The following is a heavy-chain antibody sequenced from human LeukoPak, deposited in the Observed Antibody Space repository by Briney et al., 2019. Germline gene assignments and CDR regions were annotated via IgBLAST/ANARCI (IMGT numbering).Heavy chain of an antibody. V-gene: IGHV4-30-4*01. D-gene: IGHD3-16*01. CDR3: ARVDYDYVWGPSD. CDR1: GGSISSGDYY. CDR2: IYYSGST. Sequence: SETLSLTCTVSGGSISSGDYYWSWIRQPPGKGLEWIGYIYYSGSTYYNPSLKSRVTITVDTSKNQFSLKLSSVTAADTAVYYCARVDYDYVWGPSDWGQGTLVTVSS. J-gene: IGHJ4*02.